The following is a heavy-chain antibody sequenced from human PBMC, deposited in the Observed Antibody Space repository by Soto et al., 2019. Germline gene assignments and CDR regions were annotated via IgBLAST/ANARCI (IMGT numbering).Heavy chain of an antibody. CDR3: AREGIAARHFDY. J-gene: IGHJ4*02. D-gene: IGHD6-13*01. Sequence: QVQLVESGGGVVQPGRSLRLSCAASGFTFSSYAMHWVRQAPGKGLEWVAVISYDGSNKYYADSVKGRFTISRDNSKNTLYMQMNSLRAEDTAVYYCAREGIAARHFDYWGQGTLVTVSS. V-gene: IGHV3-30-3*01. CDR1: GFTFSSYA. CDR2: ISYDGSNK.